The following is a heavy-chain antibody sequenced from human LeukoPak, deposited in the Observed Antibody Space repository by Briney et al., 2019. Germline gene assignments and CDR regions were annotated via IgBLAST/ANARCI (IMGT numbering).Heavy chain of an antibody. D-gene: IGHD1-26*01. CDR2: IYYSGST. J-gene: IGHJ4*02. V-gene: IGHV4-59*08. CDR3: ARSTRIVGATSVDY. Sequence: PSETLSLTCTVSGGSISSYYWSWIRQPPGKGLEWIGYIYYSGSTNYNPSLKSRVTISVDTSKNQFSLKLSSVTAADTAVYYCARSTRIVGATSVDYWGQGTLVTVSS. CDR1: GGSISSYY.